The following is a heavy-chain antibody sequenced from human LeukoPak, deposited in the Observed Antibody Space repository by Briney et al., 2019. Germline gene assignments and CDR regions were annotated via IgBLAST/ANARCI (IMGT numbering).Heavy chain of an antibody. J-gene: IGHJ4*02. CDR1: GYTFTGYY. CDR2: INPHSGDA. D-gene: IGHD3-10*01. CDR3: ARGSGSNYDFDY. Sequence: ASVKVSCKASGYTFTGYYIHWVRQAPGQGLEWMGWINPHSGDANYAQKLQGRLTMTRDASISTAYMELSRLRSDDTAVYYCARGSGSNYDFDYWVQGTMVTVSS. V-gene: IGHV1-2*02.